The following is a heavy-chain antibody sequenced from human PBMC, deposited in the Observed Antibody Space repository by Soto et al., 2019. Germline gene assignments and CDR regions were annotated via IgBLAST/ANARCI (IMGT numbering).Heavy chain of an antibody. V-gene: IGHV4-59*12. CDR2: IYYSGST. J-gene: IGHJ1*01. D-gene: IGHD4-17*01. CDR3: ARGALTTVVTPTYFQH. Sequence: PSETLSLTCTVSRGSINNSYGTWIRQPPGKRLEWIGYIYYSGSTNYNPSLKSRVTISVDTSKNQFSLKLSSVTAADTAVYYCARGALTTVVTPTYFQHWGQGTLVTVSS. CDR1: RGSINNSY.